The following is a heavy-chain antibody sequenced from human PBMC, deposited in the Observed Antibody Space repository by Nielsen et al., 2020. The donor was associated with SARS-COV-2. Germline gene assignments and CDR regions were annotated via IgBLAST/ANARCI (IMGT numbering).Heavy chain of an antibody. D-gene: IGHD6-19*01. CDR1: GFTFSSYW. V-gene: IGHV3-7*03. CDR3: ARDTPPIAVASLFDY. J-gene: IGHJ4*02. CDR2: IKQDGSEK. Sequence: GGSLRLSCAASGFTFSSYWMSWVRQAPGKGLEWVANIKQDGSEKYYVDSVKGRFTISRDNAKNSLYLQMNSLRAEDTAVYYCARDTPPIAVASLFDYWCQGTLVTVSS.